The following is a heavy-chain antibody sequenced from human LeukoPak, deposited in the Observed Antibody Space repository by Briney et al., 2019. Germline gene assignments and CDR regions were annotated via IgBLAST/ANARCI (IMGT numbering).Heavy chain of an antibody. CDR1: GFTFSDYD. J-gene: IGHJ4*02. CDR3: VRVAKERVGGVYYFDY. D-gene: IGHD1-1*01. V-gene: IGHV3-13*01. CDR2: IGTAGDT. Sequence: TGGSLRLSYAASGFTFSDYDMHWVRQATGKGLEWVSAIGTAGDTYYTGSVKGRFTISRENAKNSLYLQMNSLRAGDTAVYYCVRVAKERVGGVYYFDYWGQGTPVTVSS.